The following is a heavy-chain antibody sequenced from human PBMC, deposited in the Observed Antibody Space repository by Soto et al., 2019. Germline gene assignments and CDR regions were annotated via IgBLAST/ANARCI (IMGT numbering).Heavy chain of an antibody. CDR1: GFAFGDRP. Sequence: PGGPLRLAYAASGFAFGDRPITGVRQAPGKALEWVSTINENGANTHYPDSVKGCFTISRDNSKNTVDLQMNSLRADDTPLYYCVSWVSAHFDFWGRATLVTVSA. J-gene: IGHJ4*01. CDR2: INENGANT. V-gene: IGHV3-23*01. CDR3: VSWVSAHFDF. D-gene: IGHD2-8*01.